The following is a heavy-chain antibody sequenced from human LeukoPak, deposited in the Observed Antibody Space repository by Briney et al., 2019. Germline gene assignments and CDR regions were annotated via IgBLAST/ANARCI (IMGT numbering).Heavy chain of an antibody. V-gene: IGHV3-23*01. CDR2: ISGSADVT. J-gene: IGHJ3*02. CDR3: AKGTSTMAARADI. Sequence: PGGSLRLSCAASGFTFSRFAMSWVRQAPGKGLEWGSSISGSADVTYYVDSVKGRFTISRDNSKNTLYLQMNSLRGKDTAVCFCAKGTSTMAARADIWGQGTMVTVSS. CDR1: GFTFSRFA. D-gene: IGHD6-6*01.